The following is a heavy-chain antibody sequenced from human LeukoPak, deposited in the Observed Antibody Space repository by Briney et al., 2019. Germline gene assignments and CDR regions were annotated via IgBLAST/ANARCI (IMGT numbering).Heavy chain of an antibody. CDR1: GFTFSSYA. CDR2: ISGSGGST. V-gene: IGHV3-23*01. Sequence: GGSLRLSCAASGFTFSSYAMSSVRQAPGKGLEWVSAISGSGGSTYYADSVKGRFTISRDNSKHTLYLQMNRLRAEHTAVYYCATQTAYFDYWGQGTLVTVSS. J-gene: IGHJ4*02. CDR3: ATQTAYFDY.